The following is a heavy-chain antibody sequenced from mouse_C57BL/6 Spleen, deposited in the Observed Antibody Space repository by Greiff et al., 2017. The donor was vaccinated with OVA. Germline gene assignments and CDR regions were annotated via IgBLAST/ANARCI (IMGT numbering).Heavy chain of an antibody. J-gene: IGHJ4*01. D-gene: IGHD2-2*01. Sequence: EVQLQQSGPVLVKPGASVKMSCKASGYTFTDYYMNWVKQSHGKSLEWIGVINPYNGGTSYNQKFKGKATLTVDKSSSTAYMDLNSLTSEDSAVYYCARTGSYAMDYWGQGTSVTVSS. CDR2: INPYNGGT. V-gene: IGHV1-19*01. CDR1: GYTFTDYY. CDR3: ARTGSYAMDY.